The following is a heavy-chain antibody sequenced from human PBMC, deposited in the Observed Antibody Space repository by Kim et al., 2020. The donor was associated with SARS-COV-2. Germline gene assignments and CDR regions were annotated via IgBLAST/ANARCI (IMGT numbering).Heavy chain of an antibody. D-gene: IGHD6-13*01. V-gene: IGHV1-3*04. CDR3: ASSYSSSWLDY. Sequence: ASVKVSCKASEYTFTSYAMHWVRQAPGQRLEWMGWINTGNGNTKYSQKFQGRVTITRDTSASTAYMELSSLRSEDTALYYCASSYSSSWLDYWGQGTLVTVSS. CDR2: INTGNGNT. J-gene: IGHJ4*02. CDR1: EYTFTSYA.